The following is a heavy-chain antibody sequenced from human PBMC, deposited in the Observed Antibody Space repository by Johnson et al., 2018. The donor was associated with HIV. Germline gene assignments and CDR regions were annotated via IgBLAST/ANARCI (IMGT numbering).Heavy chain of an antibody. D-gene: IGHD3-3*01. CDR1: GLTVSSNY. V-gene: IGHV3-66*01. CDR3: AQSISVEWFRGAFDI. Sequence: VQLVESGGGLVQPGGSLRLACAASGLTVSSNYMSWVRQAPGKGLEWVSVFFSGGTTYYADSVKGRFTIFRDNSKNTLYLQMNSLRAEDTAVYYCAQSISVEWFRGAFDIWGQGTMVTVSS. CDR2: FFSGGTT. J-gene: IGHJ3*02.